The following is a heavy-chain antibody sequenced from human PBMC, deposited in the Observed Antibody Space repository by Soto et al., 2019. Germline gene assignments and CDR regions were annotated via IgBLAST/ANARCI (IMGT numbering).Heavy chain of an antibody. CDR3: ARDRVVIIPPPADNFDP. J-gene: IGHJ5*02. Sequence: ASVKLSCKASGYTFTSYGISWVRQAPGQGLEWMGWISAYNGNTNYAQKLQGRVTMTTDTSTSTAYMELRSLRSDDTAVYYCARDRVVIIPPPADNFDPWGQGTLVTVSS. D-gene: IGHD3-3*01. CDR1: GYTFTSYG. V-gene: IGHV1-18*01. CDR2: ISAYNGNT.